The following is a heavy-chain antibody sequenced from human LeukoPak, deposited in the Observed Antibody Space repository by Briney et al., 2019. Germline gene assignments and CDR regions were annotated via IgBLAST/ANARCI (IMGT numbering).Heavy chain of an antibody. CDR2: IYDSGST. V-gene: IGHV4-59*01. D-gene: IGHD3-22*01. CDR1: GGSISSYY. CDR3: ARDTYYYDSSGYSQLDY. Sequence: SETLSLTCTVSGGSISSYYWSWIRQPPGKGLEWIGYIYDSGSTNYNPSLKSRVTISVDTSKNQFSLKLSSVTAADTAVYYCARDTYYYDSSGYSQLDYWGQGTLVTVSS. J-gene: IGHJ4*02.